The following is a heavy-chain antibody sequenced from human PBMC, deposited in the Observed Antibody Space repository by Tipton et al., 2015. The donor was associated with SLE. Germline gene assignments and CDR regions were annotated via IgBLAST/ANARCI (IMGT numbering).Heavy chain of an antibody. V-gene: IGHV3-33*08. CDR1: GFTFSNYA. D-gene: IGHD6-19*01. CDR2: IWYDGGNK. CDR3: ARDRGSGWFDFDY. Sequence: SLRLSCVASGFTFSNYAMHWVRQAPGKGLEWVAVIWYDGGNKYYADSVKGRFTISRDNSKNTLYLQMNSLRAEDTAVYYCARDRGSGWFDFDYWGQGTLVTVSS. J-gene: IGHJ4*02.